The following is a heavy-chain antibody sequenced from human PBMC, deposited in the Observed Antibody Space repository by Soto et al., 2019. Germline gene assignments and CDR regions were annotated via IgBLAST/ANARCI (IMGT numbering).Heavy chain of an antibody. CDR2: IIPIFGTA. J-gene: IGHJ5*02. V-gene: IGHV1-69*01. CDR3: ARDAVGIFGVVINSYNWFDP. D-gene: IGHD3-3*01. CDR1: GGTFSSYA. Sequence: QVQLVQSGAEVKKPGSSVKVSCKASGGTFSSYAISWVRQAPGQGLEWMGGIIPIFGTANYAQKFQGRVTITADESTSTAYMELSSLRSEDTAVYYCARDAVGIFGVVINSYNWFDPWGQGTLVTVSS.